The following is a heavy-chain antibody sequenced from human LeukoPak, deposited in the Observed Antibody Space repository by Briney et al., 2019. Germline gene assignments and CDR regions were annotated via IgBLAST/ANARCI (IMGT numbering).Heavy chain of an antibody. J-gene: IGHJ4*02. Sequence: ASVKVSCTASGYIFTSYAMHWVRQAPGQRLEWMGWINAGNGNTKYSQKFQGRVTITGDTPASTAYMELSSLRSEDTAVYYCVRDRGGASTVYWGQGTLVTVSS. CDR1: GYIFTSYA. CDR2: INAGNGNT. D-gene: IGHD3-16*01. CDR3: VRDRGGASTVY. V-gene: IGHV1-3*01.